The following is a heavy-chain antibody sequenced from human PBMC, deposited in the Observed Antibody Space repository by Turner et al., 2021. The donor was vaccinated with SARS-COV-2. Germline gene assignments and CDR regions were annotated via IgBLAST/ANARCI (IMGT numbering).Heavy chain of an antibody. J-gene: IGHJ6*02. Sequence: EVQLVESGGGLVKPGGSLRLSCAGSGFTLSSYSMNWVRQAPGKGLDRVSTSSSSSSYIYYADSVKGRFTISRDNAKNSLYLQLNSLRAEETAVYYCATIAAAGPEFDYYYGMDVWGQGTTVTVSS. V-gene: IGHV3-21*01. CDR2: SSSSSSYI. D-gene: IGHD6-13*01. CDR1: GFTLSSYS. CDR3: ATIAAAGPEFDYYYGMDV.